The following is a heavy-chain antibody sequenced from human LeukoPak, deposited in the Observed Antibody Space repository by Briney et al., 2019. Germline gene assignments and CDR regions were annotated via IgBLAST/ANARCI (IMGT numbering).Heavy chain of an antibody. J-gene: IGHJ4*02. Sequence: SETLSLTCAVYGGSFSGYYWSWIRQPPGNGLEWIGEINHSGSTNYNPSLKSRVTISVDTSKNQFSLKLSSVTAADTAVYYCARGGGLPIDYWGQGTLVTVSS. CDR3: ARGGGLPIDY. CDR1: GGSFSGYY. D-gene: IGHD3-16*01. CDR2: INHSGST. V-gene: IGHV4-34*01.